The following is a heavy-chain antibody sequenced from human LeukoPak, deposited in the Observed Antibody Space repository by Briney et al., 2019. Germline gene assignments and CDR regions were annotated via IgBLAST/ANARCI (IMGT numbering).Heavy chain of an antibody. CDR3: ARTYYGDYETNYYYYYYYMDV. V-gene: IGHV3-7*01. CDR2: IKQDGSEK. J-gene: IGHJ6*03. CDR1: GFTFSSRDW. Sequence: QAGGSLRLSCVASGFTFSSRDWMTWVRQAPGKGLEWVANIKQDGSEKNYVDSVKGRFTISRDNAKNSVDLQMNSLRVEDTAVYYCARTYYGDYETNYYYYYYYMDVWGKGTTVTVSS. D-gene: IGHD4-17*01.